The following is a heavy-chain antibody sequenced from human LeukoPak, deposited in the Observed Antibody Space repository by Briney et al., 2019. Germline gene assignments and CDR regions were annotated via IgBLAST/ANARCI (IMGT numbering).Heavy chain of an antibody. Sequence: GESLKISCKGSGYSFTSYWIGWVRQMPGKGLEWMGIIYPGDSDTRYSPSFQGQVTISADKSISTAYLQWSSLKASDTAMYYCARLPAPYYGSGSYPLDYYYYTDVWGKGTTVTISS. J-gene: IGHJ6*03. V-gene: IGHV5-51*01. CDR1: GYSFTSYW. CDR2: IYPGDSDT. D-gene: IGHD3-10*01. CDR3: ARLPAPYYGSGSYPLDYYYYTDV.